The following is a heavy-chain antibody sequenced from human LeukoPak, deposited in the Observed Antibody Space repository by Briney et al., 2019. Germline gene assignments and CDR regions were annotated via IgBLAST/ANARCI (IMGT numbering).Heavy chain of an antibody. CDR3: ARDDSSITGTKRH. CDR2: INWNGGSA. J-gene: IGHJ4*02. D-gene: IGHD1-7*01. CDR1: GFTFDKYG. V-gene: IGHV3-20*04. Sequence: GGSLRLSCSASGFTFDKYGMSWVRPAPGKGLEWVSGINWNGGSAGYADSVKGRFTISRDNAKNSLYLQMNSLRAEGTALYYCARDDSSITGTKRHWGQGTLVTVSS.